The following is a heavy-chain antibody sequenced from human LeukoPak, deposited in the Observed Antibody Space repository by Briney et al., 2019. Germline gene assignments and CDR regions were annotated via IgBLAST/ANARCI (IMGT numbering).Heavy chain of an antibody. CDR2: IYYSGST. Sequence: SETLSLTCTVSGGSISSYYWSWIRQPPGKGLEWIGYIYYSGSTNYNPSLKSRVTISVDTSKNQFSLKLSSVTAADTAVYYCARTAPGIDNYFDYWGQGTLVTVSS. V-gene: IGHV4-59*08. CDR3: ARTAPGIDNYFDY. J-gene: IGHJ4*02. D-gene: IGHD1-14*01. CDR1: GGSISSYY.